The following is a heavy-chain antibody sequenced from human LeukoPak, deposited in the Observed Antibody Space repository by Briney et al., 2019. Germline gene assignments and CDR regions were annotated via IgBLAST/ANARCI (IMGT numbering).Heavy chain of an antibody. Sequence: GESLKISCKGSGYSFTSYWIGWVRQMPGKGLEWMGIIYPGDSDTRYSPSFQGQVTISADKSISTAYLQWSSLKASDTAMYYCARIEEGEPQPYYFDYWGQGTLVTVSS. J-gene: IGHJ4*02. CDR3: ARIEEGEPQPYYFDY. CDR1: GYSFTSYW. D-gene: IGHD3-16*01. V-gene: IGHV5-51*01. CDR2: IYPGDSDT.